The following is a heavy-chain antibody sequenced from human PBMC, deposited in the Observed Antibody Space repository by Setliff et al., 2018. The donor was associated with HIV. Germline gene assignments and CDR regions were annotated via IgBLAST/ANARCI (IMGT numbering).Heavy chain of an antibody. CDR3: AHRVTDPVPYYDSSGYFDY. CDR2: IYWDDFE. D-gene: IGHD3-22*01. V-gene: IGHV2-5*02. J-gene: IGHJ4*02. Sequence: SGPTLVNPPQALTLTCTFSGFSLSSNGEAVGWIRQPPGGALEWLAIIYWDDFEHFNPSLQNRLIITKDASKNQAVLTMTNMDPADTATYYCAHRVTDPVPYYDSSGYFDYWGQGTLVTVSS. CDR1: GFSLSSNGEA.